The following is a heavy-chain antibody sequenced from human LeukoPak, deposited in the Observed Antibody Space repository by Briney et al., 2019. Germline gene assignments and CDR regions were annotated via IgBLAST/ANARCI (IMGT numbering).Heavy chain of an antibody. CDR2: ISYDGSNK. V-gene: IGHV3-30*18. CDR3: AKEGYYYDSSGYYDY. CDR1: GFTFSSYG. Sequence: GGSLRLSCAASGFTFSSYGMHWVRQAPGKGLEWVAVISYDGSNKYYADSVKGRFTISRDNSKNALYLQMNSLRAEDTAVYYCAKEGYYYDSSGYYDYWGQGTLVTVSS. J-gene: IGHJ4*02. D-gene: IGHD3-22*01.